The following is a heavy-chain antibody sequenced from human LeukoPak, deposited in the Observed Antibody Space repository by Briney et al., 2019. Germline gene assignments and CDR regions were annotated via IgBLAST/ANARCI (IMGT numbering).Heavy chain of an antibody. CDR2: IYSDERT. CDR3: ARDPAYCSGGICYSNAFDS. CDR1: GFSVSRNY. J-gene: IGHJ3*02. Sequence: PGGSLRLSCAASGFSVSRNYMSWVRQAPGKGLEWVSVIYSDERTYYADSVKGRFTISRDNSKNTLYLQMNRLRAEDTAVYYCARDPAYCSGGICYSNAFDSWGQGTMVTVSS. D-gene: IGHD2-15*01. V-gene: IGHV3-66*01.